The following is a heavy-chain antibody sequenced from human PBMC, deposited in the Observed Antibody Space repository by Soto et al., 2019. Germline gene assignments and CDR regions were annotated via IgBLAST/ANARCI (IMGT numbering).Heavy chain of an antibody. Sequence: SETLSLTCTVSGGSVSSGSYYWSWIRQPPGKGLEWIGYIYYSGSTNYNPSLKSRVTISVDTSKNQFSLKLSSVTAADTAVYYCARSWRWLRLDFDYWGQGTLVTVSS. V-gene: IGHV4-61*01. CDR2: IYYSGST. CDR3: ARSWRWLRLDFDY. CDR1: GGSVSSGSYY. J-gene: IGHJ4*02. D-gene: IGHD5-12*01.